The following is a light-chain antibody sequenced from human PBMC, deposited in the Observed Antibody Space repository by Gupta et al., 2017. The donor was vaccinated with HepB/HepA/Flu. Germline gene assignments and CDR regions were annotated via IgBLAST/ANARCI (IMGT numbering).Light chain of an antibody. CDR3: SSYTSSNTVV. CDR1: SSDVGGYNY. Sequence: QSALTQPASVSGSPGQSITISCTGTSSDVGGYNYVSWYQQHPGKAPQLMIYDVSNRPSGVSIRFSGSTSGNTASLTISGLQAEDEADYYCSSYTSSNTVVFGGGTTLTVL. V-gene: IGLV2-14*03. J-gene: IGLJ2*01. CDR2: DVS.